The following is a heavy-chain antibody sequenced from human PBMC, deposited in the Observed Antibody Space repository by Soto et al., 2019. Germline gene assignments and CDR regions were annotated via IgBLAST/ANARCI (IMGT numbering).Heavy chain of an antibody. CDR1: GGTFSSYA. Sequence: PGGSLRLSCTASGGTFSSYAMHWVRQAPGKGLEWVAVISYDGSNKYYADSVKGRFTISRDNSKNTLYLQMNSLRAEDTAVYYCARASTVTTNPLYYYYGMDVWGQGTTVTVSS. D-gene: IGHD4-17*01. J-gene: IGHJ6*02. CDR3: ARASTVTTNPLYYYYGMDV. V-gene: IGHV3-30-3*01. CDR2: ISYDGSNK.